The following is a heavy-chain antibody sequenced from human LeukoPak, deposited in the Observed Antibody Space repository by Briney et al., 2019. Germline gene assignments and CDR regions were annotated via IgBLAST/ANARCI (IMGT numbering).Heavy chain of an antibody. CDR1: GGSFSGYY. J-gene: IGHJ4*02. Sequence: PSETLSLTCAVYGGSFSGYYWSWIRQPPGKGLEWIGEINHSGSTNYNPSLKSRVTISVDTSKNQFSLKLSSVTAADTAVYYCARPRTYSGSYYDWGQGTLVTVSS. D-gene: IGHD1-26*01. CDR2: INHSGST. CDR3: ARPRTYSGSYYD. V-gene: IGHV4-34*01.